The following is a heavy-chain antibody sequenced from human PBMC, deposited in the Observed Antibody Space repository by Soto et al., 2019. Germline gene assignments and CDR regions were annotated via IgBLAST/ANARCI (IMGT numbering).Heavy chain of an antibody. CDR1: GGSFSGYF. D-gene: IGHD3-10*01. CDR3: ARELLMLRGAGGMDV. V-gene: IGHV4-34*10. J-gene: IGHJ6*02. CDR2: IDHSGST. Sequence: PSETLSLTCAVFGGSFSGYFWSWVRQPPGRGLDWIGEIDHSGSTYYNPSLKSRLTISLDRSKNHFSLKLTSVTAADTAVYFCARELLMLRGAGGMDVWGQGTTVTVSS.